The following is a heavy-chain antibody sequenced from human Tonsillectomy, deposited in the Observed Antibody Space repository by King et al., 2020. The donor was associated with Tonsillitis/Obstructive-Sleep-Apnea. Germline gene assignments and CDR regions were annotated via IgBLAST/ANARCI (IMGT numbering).Heavy chain of an antibody. D-gene: IGHD4-17*01. CDR3: ARARGYYGDLDFFDF. Sequence: VQLVESGGGLVKPGGSLRLSCSASGFTFSDYYMSWIRQAPGKGLEWVSYISLTSTYTNYATSVEGRFTISRDNAKNSLYLQMNSLRAEDTAMYYCARARGYYGDLDFFDFWGQGTLVTVSS. CDR2: ISLTSTYT. V-gene: IGHV3-11*05. J-gene: IGHJ3*01. CDR1: GFTFSDYY.